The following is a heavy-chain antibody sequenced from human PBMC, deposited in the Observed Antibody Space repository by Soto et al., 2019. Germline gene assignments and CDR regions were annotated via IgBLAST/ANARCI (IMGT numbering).Heavy chain of an antibody. J-gene: IGHJ4*02. D-gene: IGHD6-25*01. V-gene: IGHV3-33*01. CDR2: IWYDGSNK. Sequence: QVQLVESGGGVVQPGRSLRLSCAASGFTFSSYGMHWVRQAPGKGLEWVAVIWYDGSNKYYADSVKGRFTISRDNSKNTLYLQMNSLRAEYTAVYYCARDVSATMRGLDYWGQGTLVTVSS. CDR1: GFTFSSYG. CDR3: ARDVSATMRGLDY.